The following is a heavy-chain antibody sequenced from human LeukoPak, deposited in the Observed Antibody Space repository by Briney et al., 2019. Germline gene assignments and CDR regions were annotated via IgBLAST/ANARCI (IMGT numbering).Heavy chain of an antibody. CDR1: GFSLSTGAMR. V-gene: IGHV2-70*04. CDR3: ARTRPDSGWPDAFDI. Sequence: ESGPTLVNPTQTLTLTCTFSGFSLSTGAMRVSWIRQPPGKALEWLARIDWDDDKFYSTSLKTRLTISKDTSKNQVVLTMTNMDPVDTATYYCARTRPDSGWPDAFDIWGQGTMVTVSS. J-gene: IGHJ3*02. CDR2: IDWDDDK. D-gene: IGHD5-12*01.